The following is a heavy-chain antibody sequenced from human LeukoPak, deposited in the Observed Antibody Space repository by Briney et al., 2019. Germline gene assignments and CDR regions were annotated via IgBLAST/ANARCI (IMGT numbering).Heavy chain of an antibody. CDR1: GGSLSANTYY. J-gene: IGHJ4*02. CDR3: ARVTYNGYQHFDY. D-gene: IGHD3-10*01. CDR2: IHPRGTT. V-gene: IGHV4-39*07. Sequence: SETLSLTCIVTGGSLSANTYYWGWIRLPPGKGLECIGDIHPRGTTYYNPSLRSRVSISVDRSKNQFSLRLTSVTAADTAVYYCARVTYNGYQHFDYWGQGNLVTVS.